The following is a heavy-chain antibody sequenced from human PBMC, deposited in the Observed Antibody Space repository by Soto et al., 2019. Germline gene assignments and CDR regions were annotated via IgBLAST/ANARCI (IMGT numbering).Heavy chain of an antibody. CDR2: ITNNGGGT. J-gene: IGHJ1*01. CDR1: GFTFGNCA. CDR3: ARGPRYYGSGSPPQDADH. Sequence: VQLGGSWGGLVQPAGSVIISCAASGFTFGNCALSWVRQTPGKGLEWVSGITNNGGGTGYADSVKGRFTITRDNSTNTVALQVSSLTPEDTAVYYCARGPRYYGSGSPPQDADHWSQGTLVTVSS. V-gene: IGHV3-23*04. D-gene: IGHD3-10*01.